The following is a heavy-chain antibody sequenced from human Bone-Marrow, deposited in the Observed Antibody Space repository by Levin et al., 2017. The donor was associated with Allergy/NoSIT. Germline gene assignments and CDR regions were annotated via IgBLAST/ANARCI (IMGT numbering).Heavy chain of an antibody. CDR3: TTDRRPGYSSSWYPKTDYYYYYYMDV. J-gene: IGHJ6*03. Sequence: SCAASGFTFSNAWMSWVRQAPGKGLEWVGRIKSKTDGGTTDYAAPVKGRFTISRDDSKNTLYLQMNSLKTEDTAVYYCTTDRRPGYSSSWYPKTDYYYYYYMDVWGKGTTVTVSS. V-gene: IGHV3-15*01. CDR1: GFTFSNAW. CDR2: IKSKTDGGTT. D-gene: IGHD6-13*01.